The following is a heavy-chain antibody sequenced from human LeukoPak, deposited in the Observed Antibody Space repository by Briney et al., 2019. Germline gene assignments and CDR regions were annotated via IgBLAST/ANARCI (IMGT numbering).Heavy chain of an antibody. Sequence: ASVTVSCKASGYTFTSYDINWVRQAAGQGREGMGWMNPNSGNTGYAQKFQGRVTMTRNTSISTAYMELGSLRSEDTAVYYCARAGGYCGRISCPYYFDYWGQGSLVAVSS. D-gene: IGHD2-15*01. CDR3: ARAGGYCGRISCPYYFDY. CDR1: GYTFTSYD. CDR2: MNPNSGNT. J-gene: IGHJ4*02. V-gene: IGHV1-8*01.